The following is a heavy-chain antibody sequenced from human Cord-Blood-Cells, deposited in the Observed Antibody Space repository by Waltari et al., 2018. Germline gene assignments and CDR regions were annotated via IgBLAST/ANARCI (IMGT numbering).Heavy chain of an antibody. CDR3: AKEGIAAAGTDY. D-gene: IGHD6-13*01. CDR1: GFTFSSYG. CDR2: ISYDGSNK. Sequence: QVQLVESGGGVVQHGRCLRLSCAASGFTFSSYGVHWVRQAPGKGLEWVAVISYDGSNKYYADSVKGRFTISRDNSKNTLYLQMNSLRAEDTAVYYCAKEGIAAAGTDYWGQGTLVTVSS. J-gene: IGHJ4*02. V-gene: IGHV3-30*18.